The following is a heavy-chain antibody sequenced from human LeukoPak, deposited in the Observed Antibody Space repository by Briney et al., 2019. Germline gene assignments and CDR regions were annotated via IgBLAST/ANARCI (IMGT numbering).Heavy chain of an antibody. CDR2: IHTSASS. V-gene: IGHV4-4*07. CDR3: ARDDNSEYSDDAFDI. D-gene: IGHD2/OR15-2a*01. J-gene: IGHJ3*02. CDR1: GASIRSYS. Sequence: PSETLSLTCSVSGASIRSYSWSWLRQPAGKGLEWIGRIHTSASSDYNPSLKSRVTMSVDTSKNQSSLKLNSVTAADTAVYFCARDDNSEYSDDAFDIWGQGTLVTVSS.